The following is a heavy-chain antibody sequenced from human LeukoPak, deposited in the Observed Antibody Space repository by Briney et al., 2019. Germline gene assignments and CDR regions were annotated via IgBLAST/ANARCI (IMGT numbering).Heavy chain of an antibody. D-gene: IGHD5-18*01. CDR2: INHSGST. CDR1: GGSFSGYY. J-gene: IGHJ4*02. Sequence: SETLSLTCAVYGGSFSGYYWSWIRQPPGKGLEWIGEINHSGSTNYNPSLKSRVTISVDTSKNQFSLKLSSVTAEDTAVYYCARSEDTAMDYWGQGTLVTVSS. V-gene: IGHV4-34*01. CDR3: ARSEDTAMDY.